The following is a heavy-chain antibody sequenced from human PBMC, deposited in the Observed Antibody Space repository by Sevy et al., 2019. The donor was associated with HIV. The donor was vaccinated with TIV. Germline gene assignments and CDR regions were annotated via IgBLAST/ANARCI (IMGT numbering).Heavy chain of an antibody. Sequence: GGSLRLSCAASGFTFSSYGMHWVRQAPGKGLEWVAIIWYDGSNKYYTDSVKGRFTISRDNSKNTLYLQMNSLRAEDTAVYYCARDRDCSGGSCYRDRFDPWGQGTLVTVSS. D-gene: IGHD2-15*01. CDR1: GFTFSSYG. J-gene: IGHJ5*02. CDR3: ARDRDCSGGSCYRDRFDP. V-gene: IGHV3-33*01. CDR2: IWYDGSNK.